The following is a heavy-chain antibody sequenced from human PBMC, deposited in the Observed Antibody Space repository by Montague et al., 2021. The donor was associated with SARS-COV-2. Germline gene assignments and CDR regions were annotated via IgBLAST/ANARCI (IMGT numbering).Heavy chain of an antibody. Sequence: SETLSLTCTVSGGSISSNYWSWIRQPPGKGLEWIGYIYYSGSTNYNPSLKSRVTISVDTSKNQFSLKLSSVTAADTAVYYCARVKGGYYYGLGVSAHFGYWGQGTLVTVSS. J-gene: IGHJ4*02. D-gene: IGHD3-10*01. CDR1: GGSISSNY. V-gene: IGHV4-59*01. CDR3: ARVKGGYYYGLGVSAHFGY. CDR2: IYYSGST.